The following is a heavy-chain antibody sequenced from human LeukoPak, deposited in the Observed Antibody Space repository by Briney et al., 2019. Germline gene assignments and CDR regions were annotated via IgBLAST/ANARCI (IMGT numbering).Heavy chain of an antibody. CDR2: IIPIFGTA. CDR3: ARAGGSYYYYMDV. CDR1: GGTFSSYA. Sequence: ASVKVSYKASGGTFSSYAISWVRQAPGQGLEWMGRIIPIFGTANYAQKFQGRVTITTDESTSTAYMELSSLRSEDTAVYYCARAGGSYYYYMDVWGKGTTVTVSS. V-gene: IGHV1-69*05. J-gene: IGHJ6*03.